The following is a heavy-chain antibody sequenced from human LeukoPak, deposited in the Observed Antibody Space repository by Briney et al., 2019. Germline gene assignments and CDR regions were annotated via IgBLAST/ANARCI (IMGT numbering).Heavy chain of an antibody. CDR1: GFTFSSYG. D-gene: IGHD6-13*01. CDR3: AKDMSGSWYAFDY. J-gene: IGHJ4*02. V-gene: IGHV3-30*18. CDR2: ISYDGSNK. Sequence: GGSLRLSCAASGFTFSSYGMHWVRQAPGKGLEWVAVISYDGSNKYYADSVKGRFTISRDNSKNTLYLQMNSLRAEDTAVYYCAKDMSGSWYAFDYWGQGTLVTVSS.